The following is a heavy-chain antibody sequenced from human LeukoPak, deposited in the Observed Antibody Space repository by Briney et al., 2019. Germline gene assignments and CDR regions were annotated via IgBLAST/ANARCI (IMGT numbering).Heavy chain of an antibody. J-gene: IGHJ4*02. Sequence: PGGSLRLSCAASGFTFSSYGMHWVRQAPGKGLEWVAFIRYDGSNKYYADSVKGRFTISRDNSKNTLYLQMNSLRAEDTAVYYCAKEEGYCSSTSCYEGDYWGQGTLVTVSS. CDR3: AKEEGYCSSTSCYEGDY. CDR1: GFTFSSYG. V-gene: IGHV3-30*02. CDR2: IRYDGSNK. D-gene: IGHD2-2*01.